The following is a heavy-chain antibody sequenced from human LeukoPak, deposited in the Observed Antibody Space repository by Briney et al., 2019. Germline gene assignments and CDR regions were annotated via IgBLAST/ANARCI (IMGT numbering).Heavy chain of an antibody. D-gene: IGHD2/OR15-2a*01. Sequence: SETLSLTCTVSGGSVSSGSYYWSWIRQPPGKGLEWIGYIYYSGSTNYNPSLKSRVTISVDTSKNQFSLKLSSVTTADTAVYYCARDSMGAFDIWGQGTMVTVSS. J-gene: IGHJ3*02. CDR2: IYYSGST. CDR1: GGSVSSGSYY. CDR3: ARDSMGAFDI. V-gene: IGHV4-61*01.